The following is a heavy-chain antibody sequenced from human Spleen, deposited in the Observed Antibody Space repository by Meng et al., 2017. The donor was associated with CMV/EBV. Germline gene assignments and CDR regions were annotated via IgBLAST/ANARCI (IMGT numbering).Heavy chain of an antibody. J-gene: IGHJ6*02. CDR1: GFTFSSYW. D-gene: IGHD2-2*01. CDR2: IRYDGSNK. V-gene: IGHV3-30*02. CDR3: AKVNRLLGENYYYYGMDV. Sequence: GGSLKISCAASGFTFSSYWMSWVRQAPGKGLEWVAFIRYDGSNKYYADSVKGRFTISRDNSKNTLYLQMNSLRAEDTAVYYCAKVNRLLGENYYYYGMDVWGQGTTVTVSS.